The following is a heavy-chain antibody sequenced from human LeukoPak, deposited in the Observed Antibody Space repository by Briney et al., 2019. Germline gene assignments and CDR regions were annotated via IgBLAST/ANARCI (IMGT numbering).Heavy chain of an antibody. Sequence: NPSETLSLTCSVSGASISGSSWSWIRQPPGKGLEWIGYIYATGSTNYNPSLKSRVTISVDTSKNQFSLNLRSVTAADTAVYYCARHGSVRSPLGPWGQGTLVTVSS. V-gene: IGHV4-4*09. J-gene: IGHJ5*02. CDR1: GASISGSS. CDR2: IYATGST. D-gene: IGHD3-10*01. CDR3: ARHGSVRSPLGP.